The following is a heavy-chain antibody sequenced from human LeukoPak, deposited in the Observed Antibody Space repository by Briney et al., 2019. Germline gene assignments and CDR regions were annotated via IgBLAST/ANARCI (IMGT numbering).Heavy chain of an antibody. J-gene: IGHJ4*02. Sequence: SETLSLTCNVFGGSISGYYWSWIRQPPGKGLEWIGYIYYSGSTNYNPSLKSRVTISVDTSKNQFSLKLSSVTAADTAVYYCARAPFHSSGLQFDYWGQGTLVTVSS. CDR3: ARAPFHSSGLQFDY. V-gene: IGHV4-59*01. CDR2: IYYSGST. CDR1: GGSISGYY. D-gene: IGHD6-19*01.